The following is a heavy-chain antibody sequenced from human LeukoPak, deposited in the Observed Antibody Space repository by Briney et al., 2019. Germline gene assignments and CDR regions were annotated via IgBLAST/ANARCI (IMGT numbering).Heavy chain of an antibody. J-gene: IGHJ4*02. Sequence: GGSLRLSCAASRFTFSTYGTHWVRQAPGKGLEWVAFIRYDGSNKHYADSVKGRFTISRDNSKNTLYLQMNSLRAEDTAVYYCAKVDGYNVGYWGQGTLVTVSS. CDR1: RFTFSTYG. V-gene: IGHV3-30*02. CDR3: AKVDGYNVGY. CDR2: IRYDGSNK. D-gene: IGHD5-24*01.